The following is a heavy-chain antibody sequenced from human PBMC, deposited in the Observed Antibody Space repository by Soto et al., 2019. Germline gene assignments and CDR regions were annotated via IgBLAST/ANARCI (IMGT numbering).Heavy chain of an antibody. CDR1: GYTLTELS. V-gene: IGHV1-24*01. CDR3: ATAMSGIAVAGSFDY. Sequence: ASAKVSCKVSGYTLTELSMHWVRQAPGKGLEWMGGFDPEDGETIYAQKFQGRVTMTEDTSTDTAYMELSSLRSEDTAVYYCATAMSGIAVAGSFDYWGQGTLVTVSS. J-gene: IGHJ4*02. D-gene: IGHD6-19*01. CDR2: FDPEDGET.